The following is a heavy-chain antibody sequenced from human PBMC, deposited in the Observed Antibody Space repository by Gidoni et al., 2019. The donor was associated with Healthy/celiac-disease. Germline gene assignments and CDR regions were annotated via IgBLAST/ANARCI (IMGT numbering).Heavy chain of an antibody. V-gene: IGHV1-8*01. D-gene: IGHD3-3*01. CDR3: ARGRPYYESWSGYYEW. CDR2: MNTNSGNT. Sequence: QVQLVQSGAEVKKPGASVKVSCKASGYSFTSSDINWVRKATGQGLEWMGWMNTNSGNTGYAQKFQCRVTMTRNTSISTAYMELSSLRSEDTAVYYCARGRPYYESWSGYYEWWGQGTLVTVSS. CDR1: GYSFTSSD. J-gene: IGHJ4*02.